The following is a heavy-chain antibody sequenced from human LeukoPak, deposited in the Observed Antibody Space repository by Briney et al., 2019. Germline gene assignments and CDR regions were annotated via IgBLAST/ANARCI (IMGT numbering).Heavy chain of an antibody. J-gene: IGHJ4*02. Sequence: PGGSLRLSCAASGFTFSSYGMHWVRQAPSKGLEWVAVIWYDGSNKYYADSVKGRFTVSRDNSKNTLYLQMNSLRAEDTAVYYCATGTTGTTWVDYWGQGTLVTVSS. CDR2: IWYDGSNK. D-gene: IGHD1-1*01. V-gene: IGHV3-33*01. CDR3: ATGTTGTTWVDY. CDR1: GFTFSSYG.